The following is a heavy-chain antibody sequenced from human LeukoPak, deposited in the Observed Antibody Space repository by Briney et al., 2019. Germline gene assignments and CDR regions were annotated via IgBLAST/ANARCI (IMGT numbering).Heavy chain of an antibody. Sequence: PSETLSLTCTVSGGSISSHYWSWIRQPPGKGLEWIGYIYYSGSTNYNPSLKSQVTISVDTSKNQFSLKLSSVTAADTAVYYCARGPLYYFDYWGQGTLVTVSS. J-gene: IGHJ4*02. V-gene: IGHV4-59*11. CDR3: ARGPLYYFDY. CDR1: GGSISSHY. CDR2: IYYSGST.